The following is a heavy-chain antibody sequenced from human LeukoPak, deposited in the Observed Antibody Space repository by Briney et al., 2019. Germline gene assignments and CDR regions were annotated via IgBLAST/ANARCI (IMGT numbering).Heavy chain of an antibody. CDR2: IKQDGSEK. Sequence: GGSLRLSCAASGFTFSSYWMSWVRQAPGKGLEWVANIKQDGSEKYYVDSVKGRFTISRDNAKNSLYLQMNSLRAEDTALYYCAREGYGDYVEFDYWGQGTLVTVSS. J-gene: IGHJ4*02. D-gene: IGHD4-17*01. CDR1: GFTFSSYW. CDR3: AREGYGDYVEFDY. V-gene: IGHV3-7*03.